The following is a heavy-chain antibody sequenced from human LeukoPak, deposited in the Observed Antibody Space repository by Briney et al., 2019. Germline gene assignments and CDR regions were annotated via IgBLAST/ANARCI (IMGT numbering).Heavy chain of an antibody. J-gene: IGHJ3*02. CDR2: ISSYNGNT. V-gene: IGHV1-18*01. Sequence: GASVKVSCKASGYTFTSYGISWVRQAPGQGLEWMGWISSYNGNTNVAQKLQGRVTLTTETSTNTAYMELRSLRSDDTAVYYCARDGDYGDYAFDIWGQGTMVTVSS. CDR3: ARDGDYGDYAFDI. CDR1: GYTFTSYG. D-gene: IGHD4-17*01.